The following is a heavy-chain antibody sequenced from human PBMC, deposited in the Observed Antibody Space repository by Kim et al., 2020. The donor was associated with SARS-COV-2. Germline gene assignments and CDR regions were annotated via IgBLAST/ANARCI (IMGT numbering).Heavy chain of an antibody. Sequence: GWSLRLSCVASGFDFSTYSLNWVRQAPGEGLEWVASISDAGTYIYYAASVRGRFTISRDNAKNSLYLQMHSLRPEDTAVYYCARDGVTATASIFYFDLWGQGDLVTVSS. V-gene: IGHV3-21*01. J-gene: IGHJ4*02. CDR1: GFDFSTYS. D-gene: IGHD1-26*01. CDR3: ARDGVTATASIFYFDL. CDR2: ISDAGTYI.